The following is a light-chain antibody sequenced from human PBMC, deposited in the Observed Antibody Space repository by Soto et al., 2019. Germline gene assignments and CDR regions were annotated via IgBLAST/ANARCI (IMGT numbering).Light chain of an antibody. CDR3: QQYGSSPPWT. CDR1: QSVSSNF. V-gene: IGKV3-20*01. J-gene: IGKJ1*01. Sequence: ENELTQSPRTIALYPEERATRSCRAIQSVSSNFLAWYQQKPGQAPGLLIYGASSRATGIPDRFSGSGYGTDCILTISGLEAEEFAVYYCQQYGSSPPWTLGRGTRVDIK. CDR2: GAS.